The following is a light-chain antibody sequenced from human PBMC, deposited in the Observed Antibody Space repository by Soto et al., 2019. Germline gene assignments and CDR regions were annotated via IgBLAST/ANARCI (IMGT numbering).Light chain of an antibody. CDR2: DAS. CDR1: QTVTRY. J-gene: IGKJ5*01. CDR3: QQYGSSPIT. V-gene: IGKV3-20*01. Sequence: EIVLTQSPGTLSLSPGERVTLSCRASQTVTRYLAWYQQKPGQAPRLLISDASGRATGIPDRFSGSGSETDFSLTINRLEPEDFAAYFCQQYGSSPITFGPGTRLEIK.